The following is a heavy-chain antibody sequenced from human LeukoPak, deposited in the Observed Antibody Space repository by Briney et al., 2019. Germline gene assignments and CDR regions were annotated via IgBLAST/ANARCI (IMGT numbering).Heavy chain of an antibody. Sequence: GGSLRLSCAASGFTFSSYWMTWVRQAPGKGLEWVANIKQDGSEEYHVDSVKGRFTISRDNAKNSLYLQMNSLRAEDTAVYYCARSMVRGVTVYWGQGTLVTVSS. D-gene: IGHD3-10*01. V-gene: IGHV3-7*01. CDR3: ARSMVRGVTVY. J-gene: IGHJ4*02. CDR1: GFTFSSYW. CDR2: IKQDGSEE.